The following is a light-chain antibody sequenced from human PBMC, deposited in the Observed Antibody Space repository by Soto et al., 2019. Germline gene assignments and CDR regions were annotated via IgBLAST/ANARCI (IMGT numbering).Light chain of an antibody. Sequence: IQMTQSPSSLSASVGDRVTITCRARQGVRDDVGWYQQKPGKAPKLLIYSASTLQSGVPSRFSGSGSGTHYTLTIRGLQPEDFATYYWLQESNYPLTFGGGTKVEIK. V-gene: IGKV1-6*01. CDR2: SAS. J-gene: IGKJ4*01. CDR3: LQESNYPLT. CDR1: QGVRDD.